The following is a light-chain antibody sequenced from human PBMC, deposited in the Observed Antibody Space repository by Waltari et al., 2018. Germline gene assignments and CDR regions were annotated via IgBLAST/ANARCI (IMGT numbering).Light chain of an antibody. CDR3: QKYNSVPLT. CDR1: QGIPSC. Sequence: DIQMTQSPSSLSASVGDRVTITCRASQGIPSCLAWYQQKPGKVPKRLIYGGSTLQSGVPSRFSGSGFGTDFTLTITSLQPEDVATYYCQKYNSVPLTFGGGTKVEI. J-gene: IGKJ4*01. V-gene: IGKV1-27*01. CDR2: GGS.